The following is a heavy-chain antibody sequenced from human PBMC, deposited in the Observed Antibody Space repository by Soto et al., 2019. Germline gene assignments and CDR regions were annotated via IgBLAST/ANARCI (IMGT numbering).Heavy chain of an antibody. CDR2: INPMFNST. CDR1: GGTFDHAA. Sequence: QGQLVQSGAEVKKPGSSVKVSCEAPGGTFDHAAITWVRQAPGQGLEWMGGINPMFNSTHYAQKFQGRVTITADAATSTAFMELRRLRSDDTAVYYCARQIFAADYWAQGTLLIVSS. D-gene: IGHD3-9*01. J-gene: IGHJ4*02. CDR3: ARQIFAADY. V-gene: IGHV1-69*01.